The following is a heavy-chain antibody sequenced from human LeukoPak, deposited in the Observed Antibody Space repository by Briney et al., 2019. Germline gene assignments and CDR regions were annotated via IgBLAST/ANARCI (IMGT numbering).Heavy chain of an antibody. D-gene: IGHD3-10*01. CDR2: IYYSGST. Sequence: SQTLSLTCTVSGGSISSGGYYWSWIRQHPGKGLEWIGYIYYSGSTYYNPSLKSRVTISVDTSKNQFSLKLSSVTAADTAVYYCATQQYYYGSPMAYWGQGTLVTVSS. CDR1: GGSISSGGYY. V-gene: IGHV4-31*03. CDR3: ATQQYYYGSPMAY. J-gene: IGHJ4*02.